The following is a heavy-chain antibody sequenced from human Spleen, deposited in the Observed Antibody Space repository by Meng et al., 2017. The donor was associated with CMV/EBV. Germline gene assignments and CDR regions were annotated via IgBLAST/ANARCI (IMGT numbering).Heavy chain of an antibody. CDR3: AKDVIAARFSHGMDV. CDR2: ISSSSSNI. J-gene: IGHJ6*02. Sequence: GESLKISCVASGFTFSSYWMSWVRQAPGKGLEWVSFISSSSSNINYADSLKGRFTISRDNAKNSLFLQMNSLRAEDTAVYYCAKDVIAARFSHGMDVWGQGTTVTVSS. V-gene: IGHV3-21*01. D-gene: IGHD6-6*01. CDR1: GFTFSSYW.